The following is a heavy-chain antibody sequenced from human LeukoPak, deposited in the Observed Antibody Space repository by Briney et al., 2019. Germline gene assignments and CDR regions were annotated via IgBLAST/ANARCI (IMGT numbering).Heavy chain of an antibody. D-gene: IGHD3-3*01. Sequence: SETLSLTCTVSGGSISSSSYYWGWIRQPPGKGLEWIGSIYYSGSTYYNPSLKSRVTISVDTSKDQFSLKLSSVTAADTAVYYCARGNYDFWSGQGYYFDYWGQGTLVTVSS. V-gene: IGHV4-39*01. CDR3: ARGNYDFWSGQGYYFDY. CDR2: IYYSGST. J-gene: IGHJ4*02. CDR1: GGSISSSSYY.